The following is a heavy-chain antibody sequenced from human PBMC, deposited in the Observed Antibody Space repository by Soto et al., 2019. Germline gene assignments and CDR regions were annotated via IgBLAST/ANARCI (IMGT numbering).Heavy chain of an antibody. Sequence: QVQLVQSGAEVKKPGASVKVSCKASGYTFTSYDINWVRQATGQGLEWMGWMNPNSGNTGYAQKFQGRVNLTTNIFISTGYRELSILRPEHTAVYYCAGGQVDIGSRWYFTEGDYGMDVWGQGTTVTVSS. J-gene: IGHJ6*02. CDR2: MNPNSGNT. CDR1: GYTFTSYD. CDR3: AGGQVDIGSRWYFTEGDYGMDV. D-gene: IGHD6-13*01. V-gene: IGHV1-8*01.